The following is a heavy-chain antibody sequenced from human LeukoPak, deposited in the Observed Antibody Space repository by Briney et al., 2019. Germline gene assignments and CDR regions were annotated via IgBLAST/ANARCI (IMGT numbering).Heavy chain of an antibody. J-gene: IGHJ5*02. CDR2: INPNSGGT. CDR3: ARDLYGVVGAMSYWFDP. CDR1: GNTFTDYY. Sequence: SVKASCKPSGNTFTDYYIHWVRQAPGQGREWMGWINPNSGGTTYAQRFQGRVAMTRDTSIITAYMELSSLRSEDTAVYDCARDLYGVVGAMSYWFDPWGQGTLVTVPS. V-gene: IGHV1-2*02. D-gene: IGHD1-26*01.